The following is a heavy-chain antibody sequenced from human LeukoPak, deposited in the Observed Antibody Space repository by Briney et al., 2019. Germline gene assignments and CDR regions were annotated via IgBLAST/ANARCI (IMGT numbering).Heavy chain of an antibody. J-gene: IGHJ4*02. Sequence: GGSLRLSCAASGFTLTSDSMNWVRQAPGKGLEWISYISSGATTTYYADSVKGRFTISRDTAQNSLYLQMNFLRVDDTAVYYCAKGTVGAKFWGQGTLVIVSS. CDR3: AKGTVGAKF. V-gene: IGHV3-48*04. CDR2: ISSGATTT. CDR1: GFTLTSDS. D-gene: IGHD1-26*01.